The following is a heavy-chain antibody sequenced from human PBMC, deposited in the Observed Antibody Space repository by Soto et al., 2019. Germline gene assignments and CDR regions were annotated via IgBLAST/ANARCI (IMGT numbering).Heavy chain of an antibody. J-gene: IGHJ6*03. Sequence: SETLSLTCAVYGGSFSGYYWSWIRQPPGKGLEWIGEINHSGSTNYNPSLKSRVTISVDTSKNQFSLKLSSVTAADTAVYYCARGGTGTAVAGSYMDVWGKGTTVTVSS. V-gene: IGHV4-34*01. CDR1: GGSFSGYY. D-gene: IGHD6-19*01. CDR3: ARGGTGTAVAGSYMDV. CDR2: INHSGST.